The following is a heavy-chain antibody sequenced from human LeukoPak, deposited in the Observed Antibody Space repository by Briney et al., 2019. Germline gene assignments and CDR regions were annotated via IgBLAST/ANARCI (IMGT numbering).Heavy chain of an antibody. CDR1: GYTFTSYG. J-gene: IGHJ5*02. CDR3: ARAVVPAARAGNIWFDP. V-gene: IGHV1-18*01. Sequence: ASVKVSCKASGYTFTSYGISWVRQASGQGLEWMGWISAYNGNTNYAQKLQGRVTMTTDTSTSTAYMELRSLRSDDTAVYYCARAVVPAARAGNIWFDPWGQGTLVTVSS. D-gene: IGHD2-2*01. CDR2: ISAYNGNT.